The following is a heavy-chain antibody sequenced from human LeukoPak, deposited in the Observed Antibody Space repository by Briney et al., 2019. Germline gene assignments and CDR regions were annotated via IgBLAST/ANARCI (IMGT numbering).Heavy chain of an antibody. D-gene: IGHD3-10*01. CDR2: TYYSGST. CDR1: GGSISSSSYY. CDR3: ARDRVRGVITYAGFDP. Sequence: SETLSLTCTVSGGSISSSSYYWGWIRHPPGKGLEWIGYTYYSGSTYYNPSLRSRVTISIDTSKNLLSLNLTSVTAADTAVYYCARDRVRGVITYAGFDPWGQGTLVTVSS. V-gene: IGHV4-39*07. J-gene: IGHJ5*02.